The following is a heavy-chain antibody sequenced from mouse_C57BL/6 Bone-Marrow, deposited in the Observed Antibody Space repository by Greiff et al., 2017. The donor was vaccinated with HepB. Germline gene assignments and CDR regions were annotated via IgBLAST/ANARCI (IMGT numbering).Heavy chain of an antibody. V-gene: IGHV1-81*01. D-gene: IGHD3-2*02. Sequence: VQLQQSGAELARPGASVKLSCKASGYTFTSYGISWVKQRTGQGLEWIGEIYPRSGNTYYNEKFKGKATLTADKSSSTAYMELRSLTSADSAVYFCAIRASSGYDFDYWGQGTTLTVSS. J-gene: IGHJ2*01. CDR2: IYPRSGNT. CDR1: GYTFTSYG. CDR3: AIRASSGYDFDY.